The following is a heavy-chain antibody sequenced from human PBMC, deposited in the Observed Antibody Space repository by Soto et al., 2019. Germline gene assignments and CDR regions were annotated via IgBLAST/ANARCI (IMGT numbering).Heavy chain of an antibody. J-gene: IGHJ4*01. CDR1: GGSISNGGYY. Sequence: SETLSLTCTVSGGSISNGGYYWNWVRRHPGKGLEWIGYIHYSGSTWYNPSLESRVTISVDTSKDQFSLKLRSVTAADTAVYYCARVRGSGSYAAYYFDSWGQGTMVTVYS. CDR3: ARVRGSGSYAAYYFDS. D-gene: IGHD3-10*01. CDR2: IHYSGST. V-gene: IGHV4-31*03.